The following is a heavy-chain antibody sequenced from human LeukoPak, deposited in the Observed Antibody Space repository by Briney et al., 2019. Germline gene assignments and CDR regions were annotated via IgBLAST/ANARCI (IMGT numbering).Heavy chain of an antibody. D-gene: IGHD3-22*01. V-gene: IGHV4-59*01. Sequence: PSETLSLTCTVSGGSISGYYWSWIRQPPGNGLEWIGYIYYSGSTNYNPSLKSRVTISVDTSKNQFSLKLSSVTAADTAVYYCARGRRYYDSSGYYSGYGMDVWGQGTTVTVSS. J-gene: IGHJ6*02. CDR1: GGSISGYY. CDR3: ARGRRYYDSSGYYSGYGMDV. CDR2: IYYSGST.